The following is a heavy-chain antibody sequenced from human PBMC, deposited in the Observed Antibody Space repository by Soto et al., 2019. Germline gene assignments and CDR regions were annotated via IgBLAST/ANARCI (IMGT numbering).Heavy chain of an antibody. Sequence: QVQLVQSGAAVKKPGASVKVSCKASGYSFTSYGISWVRQAPGQGLEWMGWISANNGNTNYAQKLQGRVTMTTDTSTSTAYMELRSLRSDDTAVYYCARDRSAVTIDWFDPWGQGTLVTVSS. CDR2: ISANNGNT. V-gene: IGHV1-18*01. J-gene: IGHJ5*02. D-gene: IGHD4-17*01. CDR3: ARDRSAVTIDWFDP. CDR1: GYSFTSYG.